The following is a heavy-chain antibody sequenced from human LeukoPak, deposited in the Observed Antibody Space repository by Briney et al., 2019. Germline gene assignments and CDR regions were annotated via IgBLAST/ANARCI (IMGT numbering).Heavy chain of an antibody. V-gene: IGHV1-2*02. CDR3: ARSGATVGYFDY. Sequence: ASVEVSCKASRYTFTGYYMHWVRQAPGQGLEWMGWINPNSGGTNYAQKFQGRVTMTRDTSISTAYMELSRLRSDDTAVYYCARSGATVGYFDYWGQGTLVTVSS. D-gene: IGHD4-23*01. J-gene: IGHJ4*02. CDR1: RYTFTGYY. CDR2: INPNSGGT.